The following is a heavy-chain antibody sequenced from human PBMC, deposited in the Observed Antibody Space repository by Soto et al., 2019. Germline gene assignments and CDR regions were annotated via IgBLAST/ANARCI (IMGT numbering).Heavy chain of an antibody. CDR2: ISAYNGNT. D-gene: IGHD2-15*01. Sequence: QVQLVQSGAEVKKPGASVKVSCKASGYTFTSYGISWVRQAPGQGLEWMGWISAYNGNTNYAQKLQGRVTMTTDTSTSTAYMGLRGLRSDYTAEYYCARVSCSGGSCYSGRGYYYYGMDVWGQGTTVTVSS. CDR1: GYTFTSYG. J-gene: IGHJ6*02. V-gene: IGHV1-18*01. CDR3: ARVSCSGGSCYSGRGYYYYGMDV.